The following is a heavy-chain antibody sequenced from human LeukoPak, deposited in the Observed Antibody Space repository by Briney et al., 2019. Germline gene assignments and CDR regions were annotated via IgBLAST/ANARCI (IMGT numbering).Heavy chain of an antibody. V-gene: IGHV3-15*01. CDR3: TTGARYYYDSSGYYYDAFDI. D-gene: IGHD3-22*01. J-gene: IGHJ3*02. CDR2: IKSKTDGGTT. CDR1: GFTFSSYA. Sequence: GGSLRLSCAASGFTFSSYAMSWVRQAPGKGLEWVGRIKSKTDGGTTDYAAPVKGRFTISRDDSKNTLYLQMNSLKTEDTAVYYRTTGARYYYDSSGYYYDAFDIWGQGTMVTVSS.